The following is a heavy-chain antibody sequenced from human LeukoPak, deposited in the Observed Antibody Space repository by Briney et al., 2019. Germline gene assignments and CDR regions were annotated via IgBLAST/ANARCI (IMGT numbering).Heavy chain of an antibody. V-gene: IGHV3-30-3*01. J-gene: IGHJ4*02. CDR2: ISYDGSNK. CDR1: GFTYSSYA. CDR3: VAVVAAVLY. D-gene: IGHD2-15*01. Sequence: GGSLRLSCAASGFTYSSYAMHWVRQAPGKGLEWVAVISYDGSNKYYADSVKGRFTISRDNSKSTVYLQMNSLRAQDTAVYYCVAVVAAVLYWGQGTLVTVSS.